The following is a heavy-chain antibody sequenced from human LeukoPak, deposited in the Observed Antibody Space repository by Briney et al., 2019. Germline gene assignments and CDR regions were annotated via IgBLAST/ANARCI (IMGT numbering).Heavy chain of an antibody. J-gene: IGHJ4*02. CDR1: GFTFSSYW. CDR2: INSDGSTT. CDR3: ARDLAGDHYFDS. D-gene: IGHD3-16*01. Sequence: GGSLRLSCAASGFTFSSYWMHWVRQAPGKGLVWVSRINSDGSTTDYADSVKGRFTISRDNAKNSLYLQMNSLRAEDTAVYYCARDLAGDHYFDSWGQGTLVTVSS. V-gene: IGHV3-74*01.